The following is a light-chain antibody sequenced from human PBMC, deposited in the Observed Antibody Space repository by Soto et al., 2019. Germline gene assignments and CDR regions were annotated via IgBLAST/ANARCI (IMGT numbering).Light chain of an antibody. CDR1: QTIGTW. Sequence: DIQMTQSAATLSASLGDTVTITCRASQTIGTWLAWYRQKPAKAPKLLIYKASTLESGVPSRFSGSGSGTEFTLTISSLQADDFATYYCQQYNDLSTFGGGTKVDI. J-gene: IGKJ4*01. CDR3: QQYNDLST. CDR2: KAS. V-gene: IGKV1-5*03.